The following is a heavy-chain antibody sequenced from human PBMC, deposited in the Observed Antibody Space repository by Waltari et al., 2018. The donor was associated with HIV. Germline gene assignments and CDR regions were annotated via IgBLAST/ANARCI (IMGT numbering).Heavy chain of an antibody. D-gene: IGHD2-8*01. V-gene: IGHV5-51*03. CDR1: GYSFATYW. J-gene: IGHJ4*02. CDR2: IYPGDSDT. CDR3: TKGMYANQDYFDN. Sequence: EVQLVQSGAEVKKPGESLKISCKGSGYSFATYWIGWVSQMPGKGLEWMGIIYPGDSDTRYSPSFQGQVTISADKSIRTAYLQWSSLKASDTAMYYCTKGMYANQDYFDNWGQGTLVTVSS.